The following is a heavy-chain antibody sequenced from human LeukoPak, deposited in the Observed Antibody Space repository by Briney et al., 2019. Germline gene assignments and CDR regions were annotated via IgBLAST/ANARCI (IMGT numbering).Heavy chain of an antibody. Sequence: PGRSLRLSCAASGFTFSSYGMHWVRQAPGKGLEWVAVIWYDGSNKYYADSVKGRFTISRDNSKNTLYLQMNSLRAEDTAVYYCARDLSPKTAILAAAGTAGFNYWGQGTLVTVSS. J-gene: IGHJ4*02. CDR3: ARDLSPKTAILAAAGTAGFNY. CDR1: GFTFSSYG. D-gene: IGHD6-13*01. CDR2: IWYDGSNK. V-gene: IGHV3-33*01.